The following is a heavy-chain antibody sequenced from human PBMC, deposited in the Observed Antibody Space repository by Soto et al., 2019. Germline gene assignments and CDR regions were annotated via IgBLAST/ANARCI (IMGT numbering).Heavy chain of an antibody. D-gene: IGHD2-2*01. CDR1: DDSLSSTSYY. CDR3: GRGGDAHKMGRH. Sequence: QVQLQESGPGLVKPSETLSLICSVSDDSLSSTSYYWSWIRQPPGKGLEWIGFVHFSGSIHYNASLKGRATIAVDTSRKQISLKMTSLTAAATAVYFCGRGGDAHKMGRHWGQGTLVTVSS. CDR2: VHFSGSI. J-gene: IGHJ1*01. V-gene: IGHV4-61*01.